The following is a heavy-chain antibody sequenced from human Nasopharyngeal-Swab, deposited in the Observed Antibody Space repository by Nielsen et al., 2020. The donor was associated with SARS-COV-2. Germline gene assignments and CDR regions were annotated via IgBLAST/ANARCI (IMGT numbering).Heavy chain of an antibody. CDR3: AKERFPPLTSGFYYGPFDY. D-gene: IGHD3-22*01. CDR2: ISYDGTNK. J-gene: IGHJ4*02. Sequence: GESLKIPCAASAFTFSSYGMHWVRQAPGKGLEWVSVISYDGTNKYYADSVKGRFTISRDNSKNTLYLQMNSLRAEDTAVYYCAKERFPPLTSGFYYGPFDYWGQGTLVTVSS. V-gene: IGHV3-30*18. CDR1: AFTFSSYG.